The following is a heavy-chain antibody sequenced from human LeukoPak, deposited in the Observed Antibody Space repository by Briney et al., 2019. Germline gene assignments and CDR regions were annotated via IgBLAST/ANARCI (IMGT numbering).Heavy chain of an antibody. D-gene: IGHD5-24*01. CDR1: GYTFRSYG. Sequence: SVKVSCKASGYTFRSYGVAWVRQVRGRGLEWMGRIIPILGIANNAQKFQGRVTITADKSTSTAYMELSSLRSEDTAVYYCARDLEMATTLYLYFDLWGRGTLVTVSS. CDR2: IIPILGIA. CDR3: ARDLEMATTLYLYFDL. V-gene: IGHV1-69*04. J-gene: IGHJ2*01.